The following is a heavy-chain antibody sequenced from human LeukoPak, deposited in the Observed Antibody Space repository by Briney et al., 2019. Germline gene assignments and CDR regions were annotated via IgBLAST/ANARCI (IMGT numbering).Heavy chain of an antibody. Sequence: SEALSLTCTVSGGSISSYYWSWIRQPAGKGLEWIGRIYTSGSTNYNPSLKSRVTMSVDTSKNQFSLKLSSVTAADTAVYYCARHSTKKVWFGELLGPPIDYWGQGTLVTVSS. V-gene: IGHV4-4*07. J-gene: IGHJ4*02. D-gene: IGHD3-10*01. CDR3: ARHSTKKVWFGELLGPPIDY. CDR1: GGSISSYY. CDR2: IYTSGST.